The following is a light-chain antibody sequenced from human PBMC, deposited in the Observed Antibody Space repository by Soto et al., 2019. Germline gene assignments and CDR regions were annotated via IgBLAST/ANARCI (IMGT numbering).Light chain of an antibody. CDR1: QSGSSSY. CDR3: QQYGSSPYT. CDR2: GAS. J-gene: IGKJ2*01. V-gene: IGKV3-20*01. Sequence: EIVLTQSPGTLSLSPGERATLSCRASQSGSSSYLAWYQQKPGQAPRPLIYGASSRATGVPDRFRGSGSGTDFTLTISRLEPEDSAVYYCQQYGSSPYTFGQGTKLEIK.